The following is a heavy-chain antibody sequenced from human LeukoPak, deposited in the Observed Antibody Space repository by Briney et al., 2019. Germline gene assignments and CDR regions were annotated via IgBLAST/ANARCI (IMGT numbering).Heavy chain of an antibody. CDR2: ISYDGSNK. CDR3: YSSGWYGY. Sequence: PGGSLRLSCAASGFTFSSYGMHWVRQAPGKGLEWVAVISYDGSNKYYADSVKGRFTISRDNSKNTLYLQMNSLRAEDTAVYYAYSSGWYGYWGQGTLVTVSS. V-gene: IGHV3-30*03. CDR1: GFTFSSYG. J-gene: IGHJ4*02. D-gene: IGHD6-19*01.